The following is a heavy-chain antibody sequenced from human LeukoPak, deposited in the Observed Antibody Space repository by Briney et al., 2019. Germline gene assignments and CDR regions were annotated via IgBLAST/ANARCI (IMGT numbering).Heavy chain of an antibody. CDR2: INHSGST. V-gene: IGHV4-34*01. D-gene: IGHD5-18*01. CDR3: ARGRSLGYSYGFRWFDP. J-gene: IGHJ5*02. Sequence: SETLSLTCAVYGGSFSGYYWSWIRQPPGKGLEWIGEINHSGSTNYNPSLKSRVTISVDTSKNQFSLKLSSVTAADTAVYYCARGRSLGYSYGFRWFDPWGQGTLVTVSS. CDR1: GGSFSGYY.